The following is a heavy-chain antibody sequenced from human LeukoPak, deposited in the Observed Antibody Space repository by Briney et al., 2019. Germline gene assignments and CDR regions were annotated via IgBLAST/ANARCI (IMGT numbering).Heavy chain of an antibody. CDR2: ISAYNGNT. J-gene: IGHJ4*02. Sequence: ASVKVSCKASGYTFSSSAISWVRQAPGHRLEWMGWISAYNGNTYYAQKFQGRVTMTTDTCTSTAYMELRSLRSDDTAVYYCAIEFGGYRGYEIDYWGQGTLVTVSS. V-gene: IGHV1-18*01. D-gene: IGHD5-12*01. CDR3: AIEFGGYRGYEIDY. CDR1: GYTFSSSA.